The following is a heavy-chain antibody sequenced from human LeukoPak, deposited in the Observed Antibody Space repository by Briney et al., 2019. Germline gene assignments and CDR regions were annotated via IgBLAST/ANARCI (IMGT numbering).Heavy chain of an antibody. D-gene: IGHD6-13*01. CDR1: GGSFSRYY. V-gene: IGHV4-34*01. Sequence: SETLSLTCAVYGGSFSRYYWGWIRQPPGKGLEWIGEINHTGSTNYNPSLKTRVTISVDTSKNQFSLKLSSVTAADTAVYYCARGYFLRSAGAYSNNWYNDRYYFDYWGQGTLVTVPS. CDR2: INHTGST. CDR3: ARGYFLRSAGAYSNNWYNDRYYFDY. J-gene: IGHJ4*02.